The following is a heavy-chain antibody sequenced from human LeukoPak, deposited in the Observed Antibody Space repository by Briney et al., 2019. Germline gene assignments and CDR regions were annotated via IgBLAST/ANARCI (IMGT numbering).Heavy chain of an antibody. CDR2: IYHSGST. CDR3: ARARVATFYFDY. Sequence: PSETLSLTCTVSGGPISSYYWGWIRQPPGKGLEWIGSIYHSGSTYYNPSLKSRVTISVDTSKNQFSLRLSSVTAADSAVYCCARARVATFYFDYWGQGTLVTVSS. D-gene: IGHD5-12*01. CDR1: GGPISSYY. V-gene: IGHV4-38-2*02. J-gene: IGHJ4*02.